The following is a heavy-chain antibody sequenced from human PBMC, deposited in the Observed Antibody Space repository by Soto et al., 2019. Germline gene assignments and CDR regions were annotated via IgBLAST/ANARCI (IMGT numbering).Heavy chain of an antibody. CDR1: GGTFSSYT. V-gene: IGHV1-69*02. CDR3: ARSPAGYVGAFDI. CDR2: IIPILGIA. Sequence: SVKVSCKASGGTFSSYTISWVRQAPGQGLEWMGRIIPILGIANYAQKFQGRVTMTRNTSISTAYMELSSLRSEDTAVYYCARSPAGYVGAFDIWGQGTMVTVS. J-gene: IGHJ3*02. D-gene: IGHD3-16*01.